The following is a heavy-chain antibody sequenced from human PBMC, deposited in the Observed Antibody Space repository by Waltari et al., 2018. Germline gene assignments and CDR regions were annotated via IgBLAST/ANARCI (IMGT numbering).Heavy chain of an antibody. CDR1: AGSISSYF. Sequence: QLLLQESGPKLVKPSETLSLTCTVSAGSISSYFWSWIRQPPGKGLEWIGYIHYIGNTNSDTSMKSRVTISMDTSKNQCSLKLSSATAADTAVYYCAAHLRQVTTEFAYWGQGTLVTVSS. D-gene: IGHD4-17*01. CDR3: AAHLRQVTTEFAY. CDR2: IHYIGNT. V-gene: IGHV4-59*01. J-gene: IGHJ4*02.